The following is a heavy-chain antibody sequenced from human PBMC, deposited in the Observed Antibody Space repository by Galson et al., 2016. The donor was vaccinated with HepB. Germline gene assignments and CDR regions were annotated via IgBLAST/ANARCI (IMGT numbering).Heavy chain of an antibody. CDR2: IYYSGST. D-gene: IGHD3-3*01. Sequence: TLSLTCTVSGGSISSGGYYWSWIRQHPGKGLEWIGYIYYSGSTYYNPSLKSRVTISVDTSKNQFSLQVTSVTAADTAVYYCARAYLYVGGPYRLLESLIGRYYFDYWGQGTPVTVSS. J-gene: IGHJ4*02. CDR3: ARAYLYVGGPYRLLESLIGRYYFDY. CDR1: GGSISSGGYY. V-gene: IGHV4-31*03.